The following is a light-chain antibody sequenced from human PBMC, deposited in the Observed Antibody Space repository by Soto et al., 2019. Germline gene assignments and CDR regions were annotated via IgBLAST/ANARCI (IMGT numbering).Light chain of an antibody. CDR1: QSVSSSY. V-gene: IGKV3-20*01. CDR2: GAT. Sequence: EIVLTQSPGTLSLSPGERATLSCRASQSVSSSYLAWYQQTPGQAPRLLIFGATSRAAGIPDRFSGSGSGSDFILTISRLEPEDFAVYYCQQYGSSPTFGQGTKLEIK. J-gene: IGKJ2*01. CDR3: QQYGSSPT.